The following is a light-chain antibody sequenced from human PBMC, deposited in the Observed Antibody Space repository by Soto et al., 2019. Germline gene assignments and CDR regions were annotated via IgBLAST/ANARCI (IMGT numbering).Light chain of an antibody. J-gene: IGKJ4*01. CDR3: QQYNNWPLT. CDR1: RSVTSN. V-gene: IGKV3-15*01. Sequence: EMVMTQCPATLSVSPGERATLSCRASRSVTSNLAWYQQKPGQPPRRLIYGASTRATGIPARFSGSGSGTEFTLTISSLQSEDFAVYYCQQYNNWPLTFGGGTKVDIK. CDR2: GAS.